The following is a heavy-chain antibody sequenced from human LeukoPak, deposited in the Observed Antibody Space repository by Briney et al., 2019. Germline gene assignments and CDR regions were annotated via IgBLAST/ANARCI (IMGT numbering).Heavy chain of an antibody. J-gene: IGHJ3*02. CDR3: ARDLYSISWCEADAFDI. D-gene: IGHD6-13*01. CDR2: TYYRSEWYN. V-gene: IGHV6-1*01. Sequence: SQTLSLTCAISGDSVSSDSAAWNWIRLSPSRGLEWLGRTYYRSEWYNDYAVSVKSRISINPDTSKNQFSLQLNSVTPEDTAVYYCARDLYSISWCEADAFDIWGQGTMVTVSS. CDR1: GDSVSSDSAA.